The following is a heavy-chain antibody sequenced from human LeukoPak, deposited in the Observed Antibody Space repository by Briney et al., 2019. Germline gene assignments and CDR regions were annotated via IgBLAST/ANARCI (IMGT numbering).Heavy chain of an antibody. CDR1: GYTFSSYY. CDR2: INPSDGSS. D-gene: IGHD3-3*01. V-gene: IGHV1-46*01. Sequence: ASVKVSCKASGYTFSSYYIHWVRQAPGQGLEWMGIINPSDGSSNYAQNFQGRDTMTRDTSTSTVYMHLSSLRSDDTAVYYCARRAQRYVEWSRKTYYFDYWGQGTLVTVSS. CDR3: ARRAQRYVEWSRKTYYFDY. J-gene: IGHJ4*02.